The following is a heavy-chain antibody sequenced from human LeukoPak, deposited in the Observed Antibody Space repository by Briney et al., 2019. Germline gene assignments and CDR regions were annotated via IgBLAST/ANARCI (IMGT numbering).Heavy chain of an antibody. J-gene: IGHJ4*02. D-gene: IGHD3-10*01. Sequence: SETLSPTCTVSGGSISSGGYFWTWIRQHPGKGLEWIGHIYYTGSTYYNPSLKSRVTISVDTSKNQFSLKLSSVTAADTAVYYCARDVVRGVIRHWGQGTLVTVSS. CDR1: GGSISSGGYF. CDR3: ARDVVRGVIRH. V-gene: IGHV4-31*03. CDR2: IYYTGST.